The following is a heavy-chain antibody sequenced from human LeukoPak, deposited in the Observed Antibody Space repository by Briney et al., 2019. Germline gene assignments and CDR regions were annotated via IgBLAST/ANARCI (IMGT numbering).Heavy chain of an antibody. CDR2: INSDASTT. Sequence: PGGSLRLSCAASGFTFSSYWMHWVRQAPGKGLVWVSRINSDASTTSYADSVKGRFTISRDNAKNTLRLQMNSLRAEDTAVYYCTRVAGSGSVDWGQGTLVTVSS. D-gene: IGHD1-26*01. J-gene: IGHJ4*02. CDR1: GFTFSSYW. CDR3: TRVAGSGSVD. V-gene: IGHV3-74*01.